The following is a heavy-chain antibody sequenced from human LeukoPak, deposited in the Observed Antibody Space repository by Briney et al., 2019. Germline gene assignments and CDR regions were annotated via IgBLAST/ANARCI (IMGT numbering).Heavy chain of an antibody. Sequence: SEALSLTCTVSGVSIITNTYHWGSVRQPPGKGLEWIASIHYSGTAYYRPPLRSRLTISADTSKNQFSLKLRSVTAADTAVYYCAGEYSSAVGYWGQGTLVTVSS. CDR1: GVSIITNTYH. V-gene: IGHV4-39*01. J-gene: IGHJ4*02. CDR3: AGEYSSAVGY. CDR2: IHYSGTA. D-gene: IGHD3-22*01.